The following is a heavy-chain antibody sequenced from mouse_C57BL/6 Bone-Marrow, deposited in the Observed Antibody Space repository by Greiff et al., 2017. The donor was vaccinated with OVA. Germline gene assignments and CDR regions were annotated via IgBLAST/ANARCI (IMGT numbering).Heavy chain of an antibody. CDR1: GFTFSSYA. D-gene: IGHD2-1*01. J-gene: IGHJ4*01. Sequence: EVKLVESGAGLVKPGGSLKLSCAASGFTFSSYAMSCVRQTPEKRLEWVAYISSGGDYIYYADTVKGRFTISRDNARNTLYLQMSSLKSEDTAMYYCTRLLDAMDYWGQGTSVTVSS. CDR3: TRLLDAMDY. CDR2: ISSGGDYI. V-gene: IGHV5-9-1*02.